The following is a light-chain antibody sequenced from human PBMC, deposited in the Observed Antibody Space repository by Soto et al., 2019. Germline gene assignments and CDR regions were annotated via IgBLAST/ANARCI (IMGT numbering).Light chain of an antibody. CDR1: SGHSSYI. J-gene: IGLJ3*02. CDR3: ETWDSISWV. Sequence: QPVLTQSSSASASLGSSVKLTCTLSSGHSSYIIAWHQQQPGKAPRYLMKLEGSGSYNKGSGIPDRFSGSSSGADHYLTISNLQSEDEADYFCETWDSISWVFGGGTKLTVL. CDR2: LEGSGSY. V-gene: IGLV4-60*03.